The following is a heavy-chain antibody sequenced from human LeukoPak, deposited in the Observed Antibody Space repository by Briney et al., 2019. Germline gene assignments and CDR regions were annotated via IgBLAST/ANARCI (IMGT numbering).Heavy chain of an antibody. Sequence: ASVTVSYKTSGYTFSTYGLSWVRQAPGQGLEWMGWISGNSGKTHYAQKFQDRVTLTTDTSSTTAFMELRSLRSDDTAMYYCARNAGSYFEFAPWGQGTLATVSS. CDR1: GYTFSTYG. V-gene: IGHV1-18*01. CDR3: ARNAGSYFEFAP. J-gene: IGHJ5*02. CDR2: ISGNSGKT. D-gene: IGHD1-26*01.